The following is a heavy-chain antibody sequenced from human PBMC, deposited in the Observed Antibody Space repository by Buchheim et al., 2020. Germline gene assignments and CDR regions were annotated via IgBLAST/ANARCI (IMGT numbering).Heavy chain of an antibody. CDR1: GGTFSSYA. Sequence: QVQLVQSGAEVKKPGSSVKVSCKASGGTFSSYAISWVRQAPGQGLEWMGGIIPIFGTANYAQEFQGRVTITADKSTSTAYMELSSLRSEDTAVYYCARGGRYCSGGSCYSNVYYYYYMDVWGKGTT. V-gene: IGHV1-69*06. D-gene: IGHD2-15*01. CDR3: ARGGRYCSGGSCYSNVYYYYYMDV. CDR2: IIPIFGTA. J-gene: IGHJ6*03.